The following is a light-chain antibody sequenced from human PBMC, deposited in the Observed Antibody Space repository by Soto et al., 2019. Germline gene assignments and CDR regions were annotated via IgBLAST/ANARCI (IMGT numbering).Light chain of an antibody. J-gene: IGLJ1*01. Sequence: QSVLTQPPSVSGSPGQSVTISCTGTSSEIGSYDRVSWYQQPPGTAPRLMIYEVSNRPSGVPDRFSGSKSGNTASLTITGLQSEAATDYYCTSFTTSKTYIFGTGTKXTV. CDR3: TSFTTSKTYI. CDR2: EVS. CDR1: SSEIGSYDR. V-gene: IGLV2-18*02.